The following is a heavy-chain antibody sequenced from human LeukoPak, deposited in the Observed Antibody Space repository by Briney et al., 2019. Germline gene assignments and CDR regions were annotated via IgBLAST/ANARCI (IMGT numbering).Heavy chain of an antibody. J-gene: IGHJ4*02. CDR2: ISSSGSGT. Sequence: GGSLRLSCVASGFTFSTYGMSWVRQAPGKGLEWVSVISSSGSGTYYADSVKGRFTISGDNSKNTLYLQMNSLRAEDTALYICARRGSTYSYDYWGQGTLVTVSS. CDR1: GFTFSTYG. D-gene: IGHD3-22*01. V-gene: IGHV3-23*01. CDR3: ARRGSTYSYDY.